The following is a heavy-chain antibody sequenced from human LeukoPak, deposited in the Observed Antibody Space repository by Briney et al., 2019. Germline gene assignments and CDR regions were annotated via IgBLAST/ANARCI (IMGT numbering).Heavy chain of an antibody. CDR1: GFTFSNSD. J-gene: IGHJ4*02. CDR2: INSDGYST. Sequence: GGSLRLSCAASGFTFSNSDMNWVRQAPGKGLEWVSRINSDGYSTSYADSVKGRFTISRDNAKNTLYLQMNSLRAEDTAVYYCARESSYEFDYWGQGTLVTVSS. CDR3: ARESSYEFDY. D-gene: IGHD5-12*01. V-gene: IGHV3-74*01.